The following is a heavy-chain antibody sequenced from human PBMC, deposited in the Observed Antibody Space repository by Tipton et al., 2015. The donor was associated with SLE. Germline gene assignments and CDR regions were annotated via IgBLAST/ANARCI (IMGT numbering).Heavy chain of an antibody. CDR3: ARHDYDDNGYYMHFFDY. CDR1: GFSISSGYY. D-gene: IGHD3-22*01. Sequence: PGLVKPSETLSLTCDVSGFSISSGYYWGWIRQPPGKGLEWIGSIYQSGNTYHNPSLKSRISMSIDTFKNQVFLRLDSVTAADTAVYYCARHDYDDNGYYMHFFDYWGQGTLVTVSS. CDR2: IYQSGNT. J-gene: IGHJ4*02. V-gene: IGHV4-38-2*01.